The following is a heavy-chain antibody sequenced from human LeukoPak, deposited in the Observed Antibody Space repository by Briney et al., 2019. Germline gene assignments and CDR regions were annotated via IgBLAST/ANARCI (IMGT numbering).Heavy chain of an antibody. D-gene: IGHD5-24*01. Sequence: SETLSLTCTVSGYPISSGYFWGWIRPPPGKGLEYIGSIFHSGYTFYDPSLKSRLTLSVDTSKNQFSLRLSSVTAADTAVYYCARTATIGYYYYMDVWGKGTTVTVSS. J-gene: IGHJ6*03. CDR1: GYPISSGYF. V-gene: IGHV4-38-2*02. CDR3: ARTATIGYYYYMDV. CDR2: IFHSGYT.